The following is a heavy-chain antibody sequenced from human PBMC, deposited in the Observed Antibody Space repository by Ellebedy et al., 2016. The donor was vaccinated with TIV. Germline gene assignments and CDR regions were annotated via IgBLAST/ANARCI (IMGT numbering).Heavy chain of an antibody. CDR1: GFTFNSYS. V-gene: IGHV3-48*01. CDR2: ISKSDTT. Sequence: GESLKISCAASGFTFNSYSMNWVRQAPGKGLEWISYISKSDTTYYADSVRGRFTISRDNAKRSLYLQMHSLRLEDTAVYYCARDAMIWIFDSWGQGTLVTVSS. CDR3: ARDAMIWIFDS. J-gene: IGHJ4*02. D-gene: IGHD3-22*01.